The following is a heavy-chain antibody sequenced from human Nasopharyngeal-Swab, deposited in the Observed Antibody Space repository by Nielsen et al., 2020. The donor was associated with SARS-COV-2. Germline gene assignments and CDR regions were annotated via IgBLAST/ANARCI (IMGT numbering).Heavy chain of an antibody. J-gene: IGHJ2*01. D-gene: IGHD2-15*01. CDR3: AKEVTGYCSGGSCYSANWYFDL. CDR1: GFTFDDYA. V-gene: IGHV3-9*01. CDR2: ISRNSGSI. Sequence: GGSLRLSCAASGFTFDDYAMHWVRQAPGKGLEWVSGISRNSGSIGYADSVKGRFTISRDNAKNSLYLQMNSLRAEDTALYYCAKEVTGYCSGGSCYSANWYFDLWGRGTLVTVSS.